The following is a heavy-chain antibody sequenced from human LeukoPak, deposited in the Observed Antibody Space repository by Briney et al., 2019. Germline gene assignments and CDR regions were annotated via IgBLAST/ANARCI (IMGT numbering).Heavy chain of an antibody. CDR2: IYSGGST. CDR1: GFTFSSYW. V-gene: IGHV3-66*01. J-gene: IGHJ4*02. D-gene: IGHD5-18*01. Sequence: PGGSLRLSCAASGFTFSSYWMSWVRQAPGKGLEWVSVIYSGGSTYYADSVKGRFTISRDNSKNTLYLQMNTLRAEDTAVYYCAREDSYGYDFYFDYWGQGTLVTVSS. CDR3: AREDSYGYDFYFDY.